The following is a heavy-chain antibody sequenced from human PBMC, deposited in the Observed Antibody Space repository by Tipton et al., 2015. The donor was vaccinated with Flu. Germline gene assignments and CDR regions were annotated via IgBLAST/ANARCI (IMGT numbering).Heavy chain of an antibody. V-gene: IGHV3-66*02. CDR3: ARVEYTFASGDY. Sequence: VQLVQSGGGLVQPGGSLRLSCAVSGFTVSNNYMSWVRQAPGKGLEWVSVIYSGGSTFYADSVKGRVTISRDDSKNTLYLQMNSPRAEDTAVYYCARVEYTFASGDYWGQGTLVTVSS. CDR1: GFTVSNNY. CDR2: IYSGGST. J-gene: IGHJ4*02. D-gene: IGHD2/OR15-2a*01.